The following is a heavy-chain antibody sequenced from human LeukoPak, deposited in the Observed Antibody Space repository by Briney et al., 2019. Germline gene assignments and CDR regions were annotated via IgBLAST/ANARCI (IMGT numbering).Heavy chain of an antibody. D-gene: IGHD1-26*01. J-gene: IGHJ5*02. CDR3: AQRQGPTSGSYDYFDP. V-gene: IGHV4-4*09. CDR2: IHSSGYT. CDR1: GGSISSNY. Sequence: SETLSLTCTVSGGSISSNYWAWIRQPPGQGLEWIAYIHSSGYTNYNPFLRSRVTISVDTSKNEFSLKVTSVTAADTAVYYCAQRQGPTSGSYDYFDPWGREPWSPSRQ.